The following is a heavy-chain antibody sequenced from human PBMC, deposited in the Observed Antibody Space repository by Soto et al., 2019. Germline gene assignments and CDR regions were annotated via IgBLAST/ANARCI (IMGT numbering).Heavy chain of an antibody. CDR2: ISAYNGNT. CDR1: GYTFTSYG. Sequence: ASVKVSCKASGYTFTSYGISWVRQAPGQGLEWMGWISAYNGNTNYAQKLQGRVTMTTDTSTSTAYMELRSLRSDDTAVYYCARDREYLSASGGSCYSCWITSSYYYYGMDVWGQGTTVTVSS. J-gene: IGHJ6*02. D-gene: IGHD2-15*01. V-gene: IGHV1-18*01. CDR3: ARDREYLSASGGSCYSCWITSSYYYYGMDV.